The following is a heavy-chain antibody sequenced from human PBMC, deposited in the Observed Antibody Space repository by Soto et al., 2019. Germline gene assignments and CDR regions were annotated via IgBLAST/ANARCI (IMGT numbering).Heavy chain of an antibody. J-gene: IGHJ5*02. CDR3: ARHVNYDFWSGYYPPNWFDP. V-gene: IGHV5-51*01. CDR2: IYPGDSDT. D-gene: IGHD3-3*01. Sequence: GESLKISCKGSGYSFTSYWIGWVRQMPGKGLEWMGIIYPGDSDTRYSPSFQGQVTISADKSISTAYLQWSSLKASDTAMYYCARHVNYDFWSGYYPPNWFDPWGQGTLVTVSS. CDR1: GYSFTSYW.